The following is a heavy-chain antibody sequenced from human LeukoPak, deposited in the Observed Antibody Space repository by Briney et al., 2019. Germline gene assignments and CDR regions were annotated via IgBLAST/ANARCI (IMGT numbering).Heavy chain of an antibody. V-gene: IGHV3-11*01. CDR3: ARDGLFWSGPDAFDI. CDR1: GFTFSDYY. Sequence: GGSLRLSCAASGFTFSDYYVSWIRQAPGKGLEWVSYISSSGSTIYYADSVKGRFTISRDNAKNSLYLQMNSLRAEDTAVYYCARDGLFWSGPDAFDIWGQGTMVTVSS. CDR2: ISSSGSTI. J-gene: IGHJ3*02. D-gene: IGHD3-3*01.